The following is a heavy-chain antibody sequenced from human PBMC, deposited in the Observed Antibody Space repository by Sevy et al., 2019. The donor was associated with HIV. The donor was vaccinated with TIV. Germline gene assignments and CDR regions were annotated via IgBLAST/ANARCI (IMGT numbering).Heavy chain of an antibody. CDR2: IYHSGST. D-gene: IGHD3-9*01. CDR1: GYSISSGYY. CDR3: AREAYDNIFTHDAFDI. Sequence: SETLSLTCAVSGYSISSGYYWGWIRQPPGKGLEWIGSIYHSGSTYYNPSLKSRVTISVDTSKNQFSLKLSSVTAADTAVYYCAREAYDNIFTHDAFDIWGQGTMVTVSS. J-gene: IGHJ3*02. V-gene: IGHV4-38-2*02.